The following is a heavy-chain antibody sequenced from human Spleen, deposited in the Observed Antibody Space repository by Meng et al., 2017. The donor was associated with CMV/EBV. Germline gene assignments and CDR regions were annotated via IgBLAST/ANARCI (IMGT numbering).Heavy chain of an antibody. CDR1: GGSISSTSYY. CDR3: ARLIHRSSSSTSYYFDY. CDR2: IYYSGIT. J-gene: IGHJ4*02. D-gene: IGHD2-2*01. V-gene: IGHV4-39*02. Sequence: SETLSLTCTVSGGSISSTSYYWGCIRQPPGKGLEWIGSIYYSGITYYNPSLDSRVSMSVDTSKNHFSWKLTSVTAAATAVYYCARLIHRSSSSTSYYFDYWGQGSLVTVSS.